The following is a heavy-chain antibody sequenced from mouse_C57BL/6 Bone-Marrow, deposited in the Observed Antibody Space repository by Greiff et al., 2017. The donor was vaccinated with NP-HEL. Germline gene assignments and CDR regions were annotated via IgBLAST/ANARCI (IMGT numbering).Heavy chain of an antibody. CDR1: GYTFTSYW. Sequence: QVQLQQPGAELVKPGASVKLSCKASGYTFTSYWMHWVKQRPGQGLEWIGMIHPNSGSTNYNEKFKSKATLTVDKSSSTAYMQLSSLTSEDSAVYYCARWGTTVVDPYYFDYWGQGTTLTVSS. CDR3: ARWGTTVVDPYYFDY. J-gene: IGHJ2*01. D-gene: IGHD1-1*01. CDR2: IHPNSGST. V-gene: IGHV1-64*01.